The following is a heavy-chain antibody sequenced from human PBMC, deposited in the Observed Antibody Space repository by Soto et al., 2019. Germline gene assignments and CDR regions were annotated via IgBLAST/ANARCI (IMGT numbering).Heavy chain of an antibody. Sequence: ASVKVSCKASGGTFSSYAISWVRQAPGQGLEWMGGIIPIFGTANYAQKFQGRVTITADESTSTAYMELSSLRSEDTAVYYCARQLRYCSGGSCYYLFDYWGQGTLVTVSS. D-gene: IGHD2-15*01. CDR1: GGTFSSYA. V-gene: IGHV1-69*13. CDR3: ARQLRYCSGGSCYYLFDY. CDR2: IIPIFGTA. J-gene: IGHJ4*02.